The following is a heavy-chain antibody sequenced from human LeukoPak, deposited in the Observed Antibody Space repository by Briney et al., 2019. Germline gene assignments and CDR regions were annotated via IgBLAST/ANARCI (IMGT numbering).Heavy chain of an antibody. CDR2: IIPIFGTA. D-gene: IGHD4-23*01. V-gene: IGHV1-69*05. CDR3: AREADGGNSVSLRY. CDR1: GGTFSSYA. Sequence: ASVKVSCKASGGTFSSYAISWVRQAPGQGLEWMGGIIPIFGTANYAQKFQGRVTIITDESTSTAYMELRSLRSEDTAVYYCAREADGGNSVSLRYWGQGTLVTVSS. J-gene: IGHJ4*02.